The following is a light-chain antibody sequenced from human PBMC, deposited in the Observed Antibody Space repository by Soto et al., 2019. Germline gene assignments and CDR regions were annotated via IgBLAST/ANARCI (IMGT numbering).Light chain of an antibody. CDR1: QSISYW. J-gene: IGKJ2*01. V-gene: IGKV1-5*03. CDR2: KAS. CDR3: QKYNSYPYT. Sequence: DIQMTQSPSTLSASVGDRVTITCRASQSISYWLAWYQQKPGKAPKLLIYKASSLESGVPSRFSGSGSGTEFTLTISSLQPADFATYYCQKYNSYPYTFGQGTKLEIK.